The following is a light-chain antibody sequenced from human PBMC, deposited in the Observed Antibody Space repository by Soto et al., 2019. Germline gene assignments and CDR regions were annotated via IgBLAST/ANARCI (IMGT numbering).Light chain of an antibody. CDR3: SSYAGRPGGV. CDR2: EVS. Sequence: QSALTQPPSASGSPGQSVTISCTGTSSDVGGYNFVSWYQQLPGKAPKLMIYEVSKRPSGVPDRFSGSKSGNTASLTVSGLQAEDEADYYCSSYAGRPGGVFGGGTKLTVL. CDR1: SSDVGGYNF. V-gene: IGLV2-8*01. J-gene: IGLJ2*01.